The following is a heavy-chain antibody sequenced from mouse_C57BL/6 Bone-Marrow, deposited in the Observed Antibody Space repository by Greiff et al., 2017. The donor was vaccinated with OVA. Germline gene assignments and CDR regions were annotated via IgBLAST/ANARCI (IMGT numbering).Heavy chain of an antibody. CDR1: GYSITSGYY. V-gene: IGHV3-6*01. D-gene: IGHD2-3*01. J-gene: IGHJ2*01. CDR3: ARSSYDGFDY. CDR2: ISYDGSN. Sequence: EVKLLESGPGLVKPSQSLSLTCSVTGYSITSGYYWNWIRQFPGNKLEWMGYISYDGSNNYNPSLKNRISITRDTSKNQFFLKLNSVTTEDTATYYCARSSYDGFDYWGQGTTLTVSS.